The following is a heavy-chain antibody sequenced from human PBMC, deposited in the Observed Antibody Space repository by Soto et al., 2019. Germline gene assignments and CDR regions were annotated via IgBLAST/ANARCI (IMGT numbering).Heavy chain of an antibody. CDR3: AGGSYYYYMDV. CDR2: IYYSGSM. CDR1: GGSISSSPYY. J-gene: IGHJ6*03. Sequence: SETLSLTCTVGGGSISSSPYYWGRIRQPPGKGLEWIGSIYYSGSMYNNPSLKSRVTLSVDTSKNQFSLELSSVAAADTAVYYCAGGSYYYYMDVWGSGTTVTVSS. V-gene: IGHV4-39*01.